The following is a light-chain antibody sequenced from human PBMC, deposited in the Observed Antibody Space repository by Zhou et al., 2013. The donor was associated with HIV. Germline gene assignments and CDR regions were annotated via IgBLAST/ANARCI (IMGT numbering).Light chain of an antibody. CDR1: LNISNGH. CDR2: DAS. Sequence: DIVLTQSPGTLSLSPGERATLSCRSSLNISNGHLAWYQQKHGQAPRLLIYDASSRASGVPARFSGSGSGTDFSLTISSLEPEDFAVYYCQQRGTRPPWTFGQGTKVEV. CDR3: QQRGTRPPWT. J-gene: IGKJ1*01. V-gene: IGKV3-11*01.